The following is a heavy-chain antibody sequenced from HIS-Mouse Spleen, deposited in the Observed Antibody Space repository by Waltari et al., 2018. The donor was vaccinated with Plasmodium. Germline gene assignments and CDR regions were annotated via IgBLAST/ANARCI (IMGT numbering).Heavy chain of an antibody. Sequence: QLQLQESGPGRVKPSETLSLTCTVSGGSISSSSYSWGWIRQPPGKWLGWIGSMYYSGSTCYTTSIPTTLTISVVSSKNQFSLKLSSGTATDTAVYYCARDRITGTPYFDYWGQGTLVTVSS. V-gene: IGHV4-39*07. CDR3: ARDRITGTPYFDY. J-gene: IGHJ4*02. CDR1: GGSISSSSYS. CDR2: MYYSGST. D-gene: IGHD1-7*01.